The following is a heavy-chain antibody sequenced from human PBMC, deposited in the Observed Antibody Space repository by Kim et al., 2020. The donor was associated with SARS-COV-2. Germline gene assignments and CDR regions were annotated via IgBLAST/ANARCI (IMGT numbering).Heavy chain of an antibody. J-gene: IGHJ2*01. CDR1: GDSFSGSYY. Sequence: TLSLTCTISGDSFSGSYYWSWVRQPPGKGLEWIGDIYNLGSTNYNPSLESRVTILGDMSKNRFSLKLSPVTPADTAVYYCARRGFVDYWYFDLWGRGSQVTVSS. CDR3: ARRGFVDYWYFDL. D-gene: IGHD2-21*01. V-gene: IGHV4-59*01. CDR2: IYNLGST.